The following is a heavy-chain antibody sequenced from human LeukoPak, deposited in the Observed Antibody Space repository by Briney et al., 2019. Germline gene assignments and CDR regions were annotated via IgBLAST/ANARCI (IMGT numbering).Heavy chain of an antibody. J-gene: IGHJ3*02. Sequence: PSETLSLTCTVSGSSISSSSYYWGWIRQPPGKGLEWIGYIYYSGSTNYNPSLKSRVTISVDTSKNQFSLKLSSVTAADTAVYYCARFDYYDSSGSDAFDIWGQGTMVTVSS. CDR3: ARFDYYDSSGSDAFDI. CDR2: IYYSGST. D-gene: IGHD3-22*01. V-gene: IGHV4-61*05. CDR1: GSSISSSSYY.